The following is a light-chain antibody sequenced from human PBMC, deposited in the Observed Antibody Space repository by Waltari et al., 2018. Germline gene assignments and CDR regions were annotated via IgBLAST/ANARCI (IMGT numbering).Light chain of an antibody. CDR2: QAS. CDR3: QQYNSYSLLS. Sequence: DIQMTQSPSTLSASVGDRVIFSCRASQSISKWLDWYQQKPGKAPKLLIYQASTLESGVPSRFSGSGSGTEFTLTISSLQPDDFATYYCQQYNSYSLLSFGGGTKVEIK. CDR1: QSISKW. J-gene: IGKJ4*01. V-gene: IGKV1-5*03.